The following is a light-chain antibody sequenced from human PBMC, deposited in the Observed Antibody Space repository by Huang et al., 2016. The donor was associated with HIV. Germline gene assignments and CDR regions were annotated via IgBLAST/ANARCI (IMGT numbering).Light chain of an antibody. CDR1: QDISTY. CDR2: AAS. Sequence: DIQMTQSPSSLSASVGDRVTITCQASQDISTYLNWYQQKPGNAPKVLIYAASNLETGVPSRFGGSGSGTDFTFTISSLQPGDIATYYCQQYDNLPWTFGQGTKVEIK. J-gene: IGKJ1*01. CDR3: QQYDNLPWT. V-gene: IGKV1-33*01.